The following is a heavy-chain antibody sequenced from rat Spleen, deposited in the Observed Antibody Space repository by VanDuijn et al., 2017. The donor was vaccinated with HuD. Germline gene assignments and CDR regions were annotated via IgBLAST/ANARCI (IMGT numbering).Heavy chain of an antibody. V-gene: IGHV2-77*01. CDR2: IWGDGST. CDR3: AKITGETHYGGYGAY. D-gene: IGHD1-11*01. Sequence: QVQMKETGPGLVQTTQTLSVTCTVSGFSLTSYGVHWVRQAPGKGLEWMGIIWGDGSTNYNSALKSRLSISRETSKSLVFLTMNRLQTDDTAVYYCAKITGETHYGGYGAYWGQGTLVTVSS. J-gene: IGHJ3*01. CDR1: GFSLTSYG.